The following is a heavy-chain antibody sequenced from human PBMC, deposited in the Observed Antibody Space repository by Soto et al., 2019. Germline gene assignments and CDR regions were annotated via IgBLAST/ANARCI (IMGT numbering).Heavy chain of an antibody. CDR1: GFSLSTSGVG. D-gene: IGHD3-3*01. CDR3: ARYDFWSGYPQQYYYGMDV. J-gene: IGHJ6*02. Sequence: QITLKESGPTLVNPTQTLTLTCTFSGFSLSTSGVGVGWIRQPPGKALEWLALIYWNDDKRYSPSLKSRLTITKDTSKNQVVLTMTNMDPVDTATYYCARYDFWSGYPQQYYYGMDVWGQGTTVTVSS. V-gene: IGHV2-5*01. CDR2: IYWNDDK.